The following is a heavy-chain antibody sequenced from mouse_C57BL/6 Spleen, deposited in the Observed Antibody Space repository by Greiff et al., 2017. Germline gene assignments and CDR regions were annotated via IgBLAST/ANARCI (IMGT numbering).Heavy chain of an antibody. CDR3: AGGAPGAMDY. CDR2: IDPSDSET. J-gene: IGHJ4*01. CDR1: GYTFTSYW. Sequence: QVQLQQPGAELVRPGSSVKLSCKASGYTFTSYWMHWVKQRPIQGLEWIGNIDPSDSETHYNQKFKDKDTLTVDKSSSTAYMQLSSLTSEDAAVYYCAGGAPGAMDYWGQGTSVTVSS. V-gene: IGHV1-52*01.